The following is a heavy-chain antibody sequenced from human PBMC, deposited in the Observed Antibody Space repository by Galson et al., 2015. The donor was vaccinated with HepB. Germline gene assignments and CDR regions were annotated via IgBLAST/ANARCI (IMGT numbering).Heavy chain of an antibody. Sequence: SLRLSCAASGFTFSPYAMHWVRQAPGKGLDWVAVMSNDGSNEYYADSVKGRFTIYRDNSKNTLYLQMRSLRAEDTAVYYCARGGDIVTTIGAFEYWGQGTLVTVSS. V-gene: IGHV3-30-3*01. D-gene: IGHD5-12*01. CDR2: MSNDGSNE. J-gene: IGHJ4*02. CDR3: ARGGDIVTTIGAFEY. CDR1: GFTFSPYA.